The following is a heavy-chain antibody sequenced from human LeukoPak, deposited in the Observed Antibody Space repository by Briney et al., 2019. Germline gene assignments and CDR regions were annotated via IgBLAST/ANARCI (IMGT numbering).Heavy chain of an antibody. D-gene: IGHD5-24*01. Sequence: GGSLRLSCVASGFTFTNSGMHWVRQAPGKGLEWVAFMQFDGSKIYYADSVKGRVTISRDNSRNTLYLQMNSLRADDTAVYYCARESGPTARQMGRFDPWGQGTLVTVSS. CDR3: ARESGPTARQMGRFDP. CDR2: MQFDGSKI. V-gene: IGHV3-30*02. CDR1: GFTFTNSG. J-gene: IGHJ5*02.